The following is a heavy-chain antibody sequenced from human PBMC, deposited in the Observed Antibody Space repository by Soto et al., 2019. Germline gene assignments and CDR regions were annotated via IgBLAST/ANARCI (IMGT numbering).Heavy chain of an antibody. CDR1: GGPISSGDYS. CDR2: MYHSGST. Sequence: SETLSLTCAVSGGPISSGDYSWSWIRQPPGKGLEWLGYMYHSGSTDYNPSLKSRVTISVDRSKNQVSLKLSSVTAADTAVYYCVRHSSIWPNWFDTWGQG. CDR3: VRHSSIWPNWFDT. V-gene: IGHV4-30-2*01. D-gene: IGHD6-13*01. J-gene: IGHJ5*02.